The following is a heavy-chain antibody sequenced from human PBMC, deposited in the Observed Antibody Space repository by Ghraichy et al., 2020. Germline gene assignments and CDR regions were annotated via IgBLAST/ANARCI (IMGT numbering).Heavy chain of an antibody. CDR3: ANGGRGDGSNYARPYYYYGMDV. CDR2: IIPIFGTA. J-gene: IGHJ6*02. Sequence: SVKVSCKASGGTFSSYAISWVRQAPGQGLEWMGGIIPIFGTANYAQKFQGRVTITADESTSTAYMELSSLRSEDTAVYYCANGGRGDGSNYARPYYYYGMDVWGQGTTVTVSS. D-gene: IGHD5-24*01. V-gene: IGHV1-69*13. CDR1: GGTFSSYA.